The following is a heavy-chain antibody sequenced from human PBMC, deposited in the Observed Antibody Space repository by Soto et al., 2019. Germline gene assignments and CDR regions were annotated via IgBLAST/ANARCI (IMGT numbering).Heavy chain of an antibody. J-gene: IGHJ6*02. CDR1: GFTFSSYA. Sequence: GGSLRLSCSASGFTFSSYAMHWVRQAPGKGLEYVSAISSNGGSTYYADSVKGRFTISRDNSKNTLYLQMSSLRAEDTAVYYCVKDGVVAAHPPTIRSRYGMDVWGQGTTVTVSS. D-gene: IGHD2-15*01. CDR2: ISSNGGST. CDR3: VKDGVVAAHPPTIRSRYGMDV. V-gene: IGHV3-64D*08.